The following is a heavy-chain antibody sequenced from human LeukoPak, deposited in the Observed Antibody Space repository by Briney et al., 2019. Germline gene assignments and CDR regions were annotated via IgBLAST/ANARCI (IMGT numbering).Heavy chain of an antibody. CDR2: IYTSGST. J-gene: IGHJ4*02. CDR3: AARPLYSGYDSYFDY. V-gene: IGHV4-4*09. Sequence: SETLSLTCTVSGGSISSYYWSRIRQPPGKGLEWIGYIYTSGSTNYNPSLKSRVTISVDTSKNQFSLKLSSVTAADTAVYYCAARPLYSGYDSYFDYWGQGTLVTVSS. D-gene: IGHD5-12*01. CDR1: GGSISSYY.